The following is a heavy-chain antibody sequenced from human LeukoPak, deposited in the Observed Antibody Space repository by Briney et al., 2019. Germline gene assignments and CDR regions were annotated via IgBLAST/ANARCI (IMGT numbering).Heavy chain of an antibody. CDR2: IYYSGST. J-gene: IGHJ6*02. V-gene: IGHV4-39*07. CDR1: GGSISSSSYY. D-gene: IGHD3-10*01. Sequence: SETLSLTCTVSGGSISSSSYYWGWIRQPPGKGLEWIGSIYYSGSTYYNPSLKSRVTISVDTSKNQFSLKLSSVTAADTAVYYCARYYGSGTYYYYGMDVWGQGTTVTVS. CDR3: ARYYGSGTYYYYGMDV.